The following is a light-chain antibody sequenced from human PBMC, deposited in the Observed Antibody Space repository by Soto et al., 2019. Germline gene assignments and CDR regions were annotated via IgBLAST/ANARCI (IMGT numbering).Light chain of an antibody. J-gene: IGKJ4*01. CDR3: QQYDITPPSP. CDR2: WAS. V-gene: IGKV4-1*01. Sequence: DIVMTQSPDSLAVSLGERATINCKSSQSVLYSSNNKNYLAWYQQKPGQPPKLLIYWASTRESGVPDLFSGSGSGTDFTLTISSLQAEDVAVYYCQQYDITPPSPFGGGTKVEIK. CDR1: QSVLYSSNNKNY.